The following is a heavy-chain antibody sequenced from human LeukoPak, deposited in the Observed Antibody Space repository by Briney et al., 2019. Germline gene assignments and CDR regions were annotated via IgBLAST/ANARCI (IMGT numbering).Heavy chain of an antibody. CDR2: INWDGGST. D-gene: IGHD6-13*01. V-gene: IGHV3-43*01. Sequence: GGSLRLSCEASGFNFQDYTMHWVRHPPGKGLEWVALINWDGGSTYYGDSVKGRFTISRDTSKNALYLQMHSLRSEDTALYYCAKDLGKVIAAAGTSGFDTWGRGTLVTVSS. CDR1: GFNFQDYT. J-gene: IGHJ4*01. CDR3: AKDLGKVIAAAGTSGFDT.